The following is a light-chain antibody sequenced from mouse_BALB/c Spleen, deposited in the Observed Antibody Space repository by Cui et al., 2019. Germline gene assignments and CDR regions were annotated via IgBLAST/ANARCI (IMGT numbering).Light chain of an antibody. V-gene: IGKV4-58*01. CDR3: QQWSGYPFT. CDR2: RTS. Sequence: ENVHTQSPAIMAASLVQDGAMTCSASSNVSASYLHWYQQKSGASPKPLIHRTSNLASGVPARFSGSGSGTSYSLTISSVEAEDDATYYCQQWSGYPFTFGSGTKLEIK. CDR1: SNVSASY. J-gene: IGKJ4*01.